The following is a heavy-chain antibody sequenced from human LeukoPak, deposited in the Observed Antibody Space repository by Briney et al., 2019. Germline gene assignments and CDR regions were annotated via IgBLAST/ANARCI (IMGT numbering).Heavy chain of an antibody. J-gene: IGHJ4*02. CDR3: ARGAASTVVTAPFDY. Sequence: ASLKLSCKASGGTFSSYAISWVRHAPGQGLEWRGGIIPIFGAANYAQKFQGRVTITADKSTSTAYMELSSLRSEDTAVYYCARGAASTVVTAPFDYWGQGTLVTVSS. D-gene: IGHD4-23*01. CDR1: GGTFSSYA. V-gene: IGHV1-69*06. CDR2: IIPIFGAA.